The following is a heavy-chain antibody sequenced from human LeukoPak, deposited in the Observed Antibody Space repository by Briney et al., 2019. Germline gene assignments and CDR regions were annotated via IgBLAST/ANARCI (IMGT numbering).Heavy chain of an antibody. Sequence: GGSLRLSCAASGISFSSFGMSWVRQTPEKGLEWVSTLSSTGTTFYAGSVKGRFTISRANSENTLYLQMDSLTAEDTALYYCARVGYSSAWYFFNFGGQGTLDTVSS. D-gene: IGHD6-13*01. CDR1: GISFSSFG. CDR2: LSSTGTT. J-gene: IGHJ4*02. V-gene: IGHV3-23*01. CDR3: ARVGYSSAWYFFNF.